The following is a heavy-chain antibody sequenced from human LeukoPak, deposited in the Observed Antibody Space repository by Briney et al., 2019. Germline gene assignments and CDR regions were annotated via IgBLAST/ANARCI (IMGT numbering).Heavy chain of an antibody. CDR3: GRDGDGDAFDI. V-gene: IGHV3-7*01. Sequence: PGGSLRLSCAASGFTFSRYWMSLVRQAPGKGLEWVANIKEDGSEKYYVDSVKGRFTISRDNAKNSLYLQMHTLRAEDTAVYYCGRDGDGDAFDIWGQGTMVTVSS. D-gene: IGHD7-27*01. CDR1: GFTFSRYW. J-gene: IGHJ3*02. CDR2: IKEDGSEK.